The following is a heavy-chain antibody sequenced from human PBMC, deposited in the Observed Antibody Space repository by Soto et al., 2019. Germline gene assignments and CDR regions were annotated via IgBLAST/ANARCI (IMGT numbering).Heavy chain of an antibody. CDR1: GGSISSGGYY. J-gene: IGHJ5*02. CDR2: SYYSGST. CDR3: ASARPHEFDH. V-gene: IGHV4-31*03. Sequence: QVQLQESGPGLVKPSQTLSLTCTVSGGSISSGGYYWSWIRLHPGQGLEWIGYSYYSGSTYYNPSLKRRVTIAVDTSKNQFSLKLSSVTAADTAVYCCASARPHEFDHWGQGTLVTVSS.